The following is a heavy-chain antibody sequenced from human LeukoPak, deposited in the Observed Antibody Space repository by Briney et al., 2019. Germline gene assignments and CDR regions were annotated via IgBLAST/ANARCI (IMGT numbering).Heavy chain of an antibody. CDR1: GGSISSSSYY. J-gene: IGHJ5*02. V-gene: IGHV4-39*07. CDR3: ASIYCSGGSCLFKNWFDP. CDR2: IYYSGST. D-gene: IGHD2-15*01. Sequence: SETLSLTCTVSGGSISSSSYYWGWIRQPPGKGLEWIGSIYYSGSTYCNPSLKSRVTISVDTSKNQFSLKLSSVTAADTAVYYCASIYCSGGSCLFKNWFDPWGQGTLVTVSS.